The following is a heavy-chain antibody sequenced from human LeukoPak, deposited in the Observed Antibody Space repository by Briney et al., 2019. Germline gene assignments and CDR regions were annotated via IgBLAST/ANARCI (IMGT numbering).Heavy chain of an antibody. CDR2: ISAYNGNT. CDR1: GYTFSNYG. Sequence: ASVKVSCKASGYTFSNYGITWVRQAPGQGLEWMGWISAYNGNTNHAQNLQGRATMTRDTSTSTAYMELRSLRSDDTAVYYCARGFSRFGESTDAFDIWGQGTMVTVSS. D-gene: IGHD3-10*01. J-gene: IGHJ3*02. CDR3: ARGFSRFGESTDAFDI. V-gene: IGHV1-18*01.